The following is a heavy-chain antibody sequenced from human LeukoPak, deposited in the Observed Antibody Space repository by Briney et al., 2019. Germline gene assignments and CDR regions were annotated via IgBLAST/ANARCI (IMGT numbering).Heavy chain of an antibody. Sequence: PGGSLRLSCAASGFTVSSSYMSWVRQAPGKGLEWVSVIYSGDTTYYADSVKGRFTFSRDNSKNTLYLQMNSLRAEDTAVYYCARVSSLSYFDYWGQGTLVTVSS. CDR3: ARVSSLSYFDY. J-gene: IGHJ4*02. CDR1: GFTVSSSY. D-gene: IGHD6-13*01. CDR2: IYSGDTT. V-gene: IGHV3-53*01.